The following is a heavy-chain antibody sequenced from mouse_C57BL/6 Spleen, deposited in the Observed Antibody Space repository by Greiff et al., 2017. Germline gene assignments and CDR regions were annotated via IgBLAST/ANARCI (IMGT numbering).Heavy chain of an antibody. CDR3: TRKLMLGREGFDY. Sequence: VKLMESGAELVRPGASVTLSCKASGYTFTDYEMHWVKQTPVHGLEWIGAIDPETGGTAYNQKFKGKAILTADKSSSTAYMELRSLTSEDSAVYYCTRKLMLGREGFDYWGQGTTRTVSS. V-gene: IGHV1-15*01. CDR1: GYTFTDYE. J-gene: IGHJ2*01. D-gene: IGHD4-1*01. CDR2: IDPETGGT.